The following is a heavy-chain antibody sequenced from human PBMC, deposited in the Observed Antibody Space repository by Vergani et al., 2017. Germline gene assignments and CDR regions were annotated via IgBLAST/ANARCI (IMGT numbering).Heavy chain of an antibody. V-gene: IGHV4-4*02. CDR2: IYHSGST. J-gene: IGHJ6*02. Sequence: QVQLQQWGAGLLKPSETLSLTCAVSGGSISSSNWWSWVRQPPGKGLEWIGEIYHSGSTNYNPSLKSRVTISVDKSKNQFSLKLSSVTAADTAVYYCARAQRGVFRVGYYGMDVWGQGTTVTVSS. D-gene: IGHD2-8*01. CDR1: GGSISSSNW. CDR3: ARAQRGVFRVGYYGMDV.